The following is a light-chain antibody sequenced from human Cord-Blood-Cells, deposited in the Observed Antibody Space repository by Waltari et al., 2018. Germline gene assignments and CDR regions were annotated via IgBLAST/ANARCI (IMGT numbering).Light chain of an antibody. CDR1: SWLCSYI. V-gene: IGLV4-60*03. CDR2: LEGSGSY. CDR3: ETWDSNTRV. Sequence: QPVLTQSSSASASLGSSVKLTCTLSSWLCSYIIAWHQQQPGKAPRYLMKLEGSGSYNKGSGVPDRFSGSSSGADRYLTISNLQSEDEADYYCETWDSNTRVFGGGTKLTVL. J-gene: IGLJ3*02.